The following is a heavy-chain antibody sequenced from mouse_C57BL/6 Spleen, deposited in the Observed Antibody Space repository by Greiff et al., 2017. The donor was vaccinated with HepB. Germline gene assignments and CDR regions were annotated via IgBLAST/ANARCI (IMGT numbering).Heavy chain of an antibody. J-gene: IGHJ2*01. CDR3: ARDPYSIYFDY. CDR1: GYSITSGYY. V-gene: IGHV3-6*01. CDR2: ISYDGSN. D-gene: IGHD2-5*01. Sequence: EVHLVESGPGLVKPSQSLSLTCSVTGYSITSGYYWNWIRQFPGNKLEWMGYISYDGSNNYNPSLKNRISITRDTSKNQFFLKLNSVTTEDTATYYCARDPYSIYFDYWGQGTTLTVSS.